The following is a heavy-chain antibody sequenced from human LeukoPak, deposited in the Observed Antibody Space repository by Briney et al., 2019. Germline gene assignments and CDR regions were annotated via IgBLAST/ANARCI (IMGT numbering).Heavy chain of an antibody. D-gene: IGHD6-19*01. Sequence: GGSLRLSCAASGFTFSSYSMNWVRQAPGKGLEWVSSISSSSSYIYYADSVKGRFTISRDNAKNSLYLQMNSLRAEDTAVYYCARGSRGSGWYRSLDYWGQGTLVTVSS. V-gene: IGHV3-21*01. CDR2: ISSSSSYI. J-gene: IGHJ4*02. CDR3: ARGSRGSGWYRSLDY. CDR1: GFTFSSYS.